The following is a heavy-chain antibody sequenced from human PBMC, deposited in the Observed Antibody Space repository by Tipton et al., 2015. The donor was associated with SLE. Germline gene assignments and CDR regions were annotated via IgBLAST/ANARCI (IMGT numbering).Heavy chain of an antibody. D-gene: IGHD7-27*01. CDR1: GGSISSGSYY. CDR2: IYTSGST. J-gene: IGHJ4*02. CDR3: ASSSAFRTGEFDY. Sequence: TLSLTCTVSGGSISSGSYYWSWIRQPAGKGLEWIGRIYTSGSTNYNPSLKSRVTISVDTSKNQFSLKLSSVTAADTAVYYCASSSAFRTGEFDYWGQGTPVTVSS. V-gene: IGHV4-61*02.